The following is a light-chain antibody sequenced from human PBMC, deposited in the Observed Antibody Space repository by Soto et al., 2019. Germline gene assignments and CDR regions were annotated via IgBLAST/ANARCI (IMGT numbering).Light chain of an antibody. CDR3: QQYNDWPPIT. V-gene: IGKV3-15*01. Sequence: EIMMTQSPATLSVSPGESATLSCRASQSVSNNLAWYQHKPGQAPRLLIYYASTRATGIPARFSGSGSGTEFTLTISSLQSEDFALFYCQQYNDWPPITFGQGTRLEIK. J-gene: IGKJ5*01. CDR1: QSVSNN. CDR2: YAS.